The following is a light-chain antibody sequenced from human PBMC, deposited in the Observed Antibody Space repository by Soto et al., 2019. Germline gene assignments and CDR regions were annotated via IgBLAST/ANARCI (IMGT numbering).Light chain of an antibody. CDR1: QSVSIN. Sequence: EILMAQAPCTRSVSQGARATLSCRASQSVSINLALYHQKRGQAPRLLIFGASGRATGIPDRFSGSGSGTDFTLTISRLEPEDFAVYYCQQYGSLSWTFGQRTKVDI. V-gene: IGKV3-20*01. CDR3: QQYGSLSWT. CDR2: GAS. J-gene: IGKJ1*01.